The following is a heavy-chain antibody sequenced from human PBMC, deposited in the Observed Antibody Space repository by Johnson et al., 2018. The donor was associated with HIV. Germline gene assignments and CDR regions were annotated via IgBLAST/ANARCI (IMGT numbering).Heavy chain of an antibody. V-gene: IGHV3-9*01. CDR1: GFTFDDYA. CDR2: ISWNSGSI. Sequence: EVQLVESGGGLVQPGRSLRLSCAASGFTFDDYAMHWVRQAPGKGLEWVSGISWNSGSIGYADSVKGRFTISRDNAKNSLYLQMNSLRAEDTAVYYCSRELELPGVTYAFDIWGQGTMVTVSS. CDR3: SRELELPGVTYAFDI. D-gene: IGHD1-7*01. J-gene: IGHJ3*02.